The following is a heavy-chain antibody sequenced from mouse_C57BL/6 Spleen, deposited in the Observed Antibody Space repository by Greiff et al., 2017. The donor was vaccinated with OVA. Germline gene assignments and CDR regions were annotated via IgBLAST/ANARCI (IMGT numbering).Heavy chain of an antibody. J-gene: IGHJ1*03. D-gene: IGHD4-1*01. CDR1: GYTFTSYW. Sequence: QVQLQQPGTELVKPGASVKLSCKASGYTFTSYWMHWVKQRPGQGLEWIGNINPSNGGTNYNEKFKSKATLTVDKSSSTAYMQLSSLTSEDSAVYYCARETGTGTDWYFDVWGTGTTVTVAS. CDR2: INPSNGGT. CDR3: ARETGTGTDWYFDV. V-gene: IGHV1-53*01.